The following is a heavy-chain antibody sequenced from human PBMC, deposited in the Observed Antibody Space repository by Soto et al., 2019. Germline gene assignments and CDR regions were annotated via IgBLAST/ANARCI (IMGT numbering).Heavy chain of an antibody. D-gene: IGHD6-19*01. V-gene: IGHV4-31*03. CDR3: ASSPVTGIYYAMDV. Sequence: TSATLSLTFTVSGGSISSGGYYWSWILQHPVKGLEWIGNIYYTGSTHYDPSLKSRITISLATSKNQISLKLSSVTVADTAVYYCASSPVTGIYYAMDVWGQGTTVTVSS. CDR2: IYYTGST. CDR1: GGSISSGGYY. J-gene: IGHJ6*02.